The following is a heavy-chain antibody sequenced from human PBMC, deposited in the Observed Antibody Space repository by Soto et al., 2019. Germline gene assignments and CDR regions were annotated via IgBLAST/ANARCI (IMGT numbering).Heavy chain of an antibody. CDR1: GYTFSKYA. Sequence: ASVKVSCKASGYTFSKYAMQWVRQALGQRPEWMGWINAGNGNTRYSQKFQDRFTITRDTSANTAYMDLRSLTSEDTAVYYCARLPGYCSGDSCRIDYWGQGTLVPVS. V-gene: IGHV1-3*01. CDR3: ARLPGYCSGDSCRIDY. CDR2: INAGNGNT. D-gene: IGHD2-15*01. J-gene: IGHJ4*02.